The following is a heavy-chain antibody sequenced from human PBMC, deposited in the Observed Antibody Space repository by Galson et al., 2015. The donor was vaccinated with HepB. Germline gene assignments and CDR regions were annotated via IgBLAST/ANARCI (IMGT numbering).Heavy chain of an antibody. CDR3: ARDTYDSSGYYGYFDY. CDR2: ISSSSSTI. CDR1: GFTFSSYS. Sequence: SLRLSCAASGFTFSSYSMNWVRQAPGKGLEWVSYISSSSSTIYYADSVKGRFTISRDNAKNSLYLQMNSLRDEDTAVYYCARDTYDSSGYYGYFDYWGQGTLVTVSS. V-gene: IGHV3-48*02. J-gene: IGHJ4*02. D-gene: IGHD3-22*01.